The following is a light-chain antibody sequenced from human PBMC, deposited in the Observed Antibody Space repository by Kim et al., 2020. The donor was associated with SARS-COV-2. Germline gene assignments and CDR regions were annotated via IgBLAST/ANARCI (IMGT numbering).Light chain of an antibody. CDR3: YSRDSSGTRV. J-gene: IGLJ3*02. Sequence: SSELTQDPAVSVALGQTVRITCQGDSLRNYYASWYQQKPGQAPVLVIYGKNNRPSGIPDRLSGSSSGKTASLTITGAQAEDEADYYCYSRDSSGTRVFGGGTKLTVL. CDR1: SLRNYY. CDR2: GKN. V-gene: IGLV3-19*01.